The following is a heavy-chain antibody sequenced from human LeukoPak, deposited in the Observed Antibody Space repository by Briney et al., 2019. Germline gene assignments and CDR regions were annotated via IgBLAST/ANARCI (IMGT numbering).Heavy chain of an antibody. CDR2: ISGDGGST. V-gene: IGHV3-43*02. D-gene: IGHD3-9*01. CDR3: AKDIHLRYFDWTSYHYYYYYGMDV. CDR1: GFTFDDYA. Sequence: PGGSLRLSCAASGFTFDDYAMHWVRQAPGKGLEWVSLISGDGGSTHYADSVKGRFTISRDNSKNSLYLQMNSLRTEDTALYYCAKDIHLRYFDWTSYHYYYYYGMDVWGQGTTVIVSS. J-gene: IGHJ6*02.